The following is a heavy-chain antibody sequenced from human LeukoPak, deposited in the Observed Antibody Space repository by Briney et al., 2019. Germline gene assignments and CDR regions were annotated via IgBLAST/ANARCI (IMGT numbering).Heavy chain of an antibody. CDR3: AIDSGRGWFDP. CDR1: GFTFSSYS. J-gene: IGHJ5*02. CDR2: ISSSSSYI. V-gene: IGHV3-21*01. D-gene: IGHD1-26*01. Sequence: GGSLRLSCAASGFTFSSYSMNWVRQAPGKGLEWVSSISSSSSYIYYADSVKGRFTISRDNAKNSLYLQMNSLRAEDTAVYYCAIDSGRGWFDPWGQGTLVTVSP.